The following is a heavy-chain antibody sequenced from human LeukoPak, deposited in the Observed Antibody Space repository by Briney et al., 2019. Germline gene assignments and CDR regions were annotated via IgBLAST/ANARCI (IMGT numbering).Heavy chain of an antibody. CDR3: ARADDILTDDAFDI. D-gene: IGHD3-9*01. CDR2: IYYSGST. CDR1: GGSISSYY. J-gene: IGHJ3*02. V-gene: IGHV4-59*01. Sequence: SETLSLTCTVSGGSISSYYWSWIRRPPGKGLEWIGYIYYSGSTNYNPSLKSRVTISVDTSKNQFSLKLSSVTAADTAVYYCARADDILTDDAFDIWGQGTMVTVSS.